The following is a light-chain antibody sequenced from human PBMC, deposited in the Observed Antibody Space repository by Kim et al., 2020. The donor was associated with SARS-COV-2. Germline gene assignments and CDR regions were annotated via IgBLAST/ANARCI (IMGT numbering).Light chain of an antibody. CDR2: RND. Sequence: ELTQPPSASGTPGQRVTISCSGGWSNIGSNYVYWYQQFPGTAPKLLIYRNDQRPSGVADRFSGSKSGTSASLAISGLRSEDEADYHCAAWDDSLSGVLFGGGTKLTVL. CDR1: WSNIGSNY. CDR3: AAWDDSLSGVL. V-gene: IGLV1-47*01. J-gene: IGLJ2*01.